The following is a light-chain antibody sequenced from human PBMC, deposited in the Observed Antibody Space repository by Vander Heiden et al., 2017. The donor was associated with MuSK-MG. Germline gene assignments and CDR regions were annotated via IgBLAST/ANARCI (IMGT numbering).Light chain of an antibody. CDR2: DDA. Sequence: YVLTQPPSVSVAPGETARTTCGGDSIESKSVHWYQQKPGQAPVLVIYDDADRPSGIPERFSGSNSGNTATLTISRVEAGDEADYYCQVWDRSGAVVFGGGTKLTVL. CDR1: SIESKS. V-gene: IGLV3-21*04. J-gene: IGLJ3*02. CDR3: QVWDRSGAVV.